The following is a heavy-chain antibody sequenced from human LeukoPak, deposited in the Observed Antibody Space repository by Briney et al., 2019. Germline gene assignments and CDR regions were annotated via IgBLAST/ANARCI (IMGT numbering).Heavy chain of an antibody. CDR3: ASRYCANGVCSETLYYYFGMDA. J-gene: IGHJ6*02. D-gene: IGHD2-8*01. Sequence: GSSVKVSCKSSGGTLSNLAVSWVRQAPGQGLEWMGGIIPILGTANYARKFQGRVTITADASTTTTYIELSSLRFADSAMYYCASRYCANGVCSETLYYYFGMDAWGQGTTVTVSS. CDR1: GGTLSNLA. CDR2: IIPILGTA. V-gene: IGHV1-69*01.